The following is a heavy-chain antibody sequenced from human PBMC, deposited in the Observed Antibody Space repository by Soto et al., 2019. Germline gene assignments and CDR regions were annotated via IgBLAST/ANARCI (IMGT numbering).Heavy chain of an antibody. Sequence: SETLSLTCTVSGGSISSYYWSWIRQPPGKGLEWIGYIYYSGSTFYRPSLKSRVNILMDRSKNQFSLELNSVTAADTAVYYCTRGPIGRVSDIWGQGTVVTVSS. CDR1: GGSISSYY. D-gene: IGHD3-10*01. J-gene: IGHJ3*02. CDR3: TRGPIGRVSDI. CDR2: IYYSGST. V-gene: IGHV4-59*12.